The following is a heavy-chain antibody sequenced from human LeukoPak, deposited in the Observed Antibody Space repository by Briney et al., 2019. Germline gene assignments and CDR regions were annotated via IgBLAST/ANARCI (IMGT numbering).Heavy chain of an antibody. CDR3: AKRFGESPAGAFDI. CDR2: ISYDGNNK. V-gene: IGHV3-30*18. J-gene: IGHJ3*02. CDR1: GFTFSNYG. Sequence: GGSLRLSCAVSGFTFSNYGMHWVRQAPGKGLEWVAVISYDGNNKYYADSVKGRFTISRDNSKNTLYLQVNSLKPEDTAVYYCAKRFGESPAGAFDIWGQGTMVTVSS. D-gene: IGHD3-10*01.